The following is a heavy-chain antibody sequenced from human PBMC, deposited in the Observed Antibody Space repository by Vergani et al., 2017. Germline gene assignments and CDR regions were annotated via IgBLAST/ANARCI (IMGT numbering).Heavy chain of an antibody. CDR2: ISSSSSYI. CDR1: GFTFSSYS. J-gene: IGHJ4*02. D-gene: IGHD2-21*02. V-gene: IGHV3-21*01. Sequence: EVQLVESGGGLVKPGGSLRLSCAASGFTFSSYSMNWVRQAPGKGLEWVSSISSSSSYIYYADSVKGRFTISRDNAKNSLYLQMNSLRAEDTAVYYCARGPGSDYXADYWGQGTLVTVSS. CDR3: ARGPGSDYXADY.